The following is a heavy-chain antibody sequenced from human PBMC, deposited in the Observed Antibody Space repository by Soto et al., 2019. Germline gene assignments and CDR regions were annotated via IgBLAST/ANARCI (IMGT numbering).Heavy chain of an antibody. CDR3: ARGAGGYDY. J-gene: IGHJ4*02. D-gene: IGHD5-12*01. CDR1: GGSFSGYY. V-gene: IGHV4-34*01. Sequence: PSETLSLTCAVYGGSFSGYYWSWIRQPPGKGLEWIGEINHSGSTNYNPSLKSRVTISVDTSKNQFSLKLSSVTAADTAVYYCARGAGGYDYWGQGTLVTVSS. CDR2: INHSGST.